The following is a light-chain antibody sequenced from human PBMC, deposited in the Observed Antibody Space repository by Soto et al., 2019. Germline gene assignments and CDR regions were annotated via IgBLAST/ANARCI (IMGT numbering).Light chain of an antibody. CDR3: QQYGSSPLIT. J-gene: IGKJ5*01. CDR1: QSVSSSY. Sequence: EIVLTQSPGTLSLSPGERATLSCRASQSVSSSYLAWYQKKPGQAPRLLLYGASSRATGIPDRFSGSGSGTDLTLTISRLEPEDFAVYYCQQYGSSPLITFGQGTRLEIK. V-gene: IGKV3-20*01. CDR2: GAS.